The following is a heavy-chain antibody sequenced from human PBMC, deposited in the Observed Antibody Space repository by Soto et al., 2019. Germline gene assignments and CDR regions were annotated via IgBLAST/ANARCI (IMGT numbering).Heavy chain of an antibody. CDR2: ISSSSSTI. D-gene: IGHD2-2*01. Sequence: PGGSLRLSCAASGFTFSIYSMNWVRQAPGKGLEWVSYISSSSSTIYYADSVKGRFTISRDNAKNSLYLQMNSLRAEDTAVYYCARGRRVPAASVYMDVWGKGTTVTVSS. V-gene: IGHV3-48*01. J-gene: IGHJ6*03. CDR3: ARGRRVPAASVYMDV. CDR1: GFTFSIYS.